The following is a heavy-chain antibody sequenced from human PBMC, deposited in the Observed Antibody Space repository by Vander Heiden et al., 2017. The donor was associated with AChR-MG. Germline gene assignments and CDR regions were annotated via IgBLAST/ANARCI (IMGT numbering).Heavy chain of an antibody. D-gene: IGHD3-16*01. J-gene: IGHJ4*02. Sequence: VPLEEAAGGLVRPWGSLRRSCARPKLRLPNACLGWVRQVPGKGLDVVGRIKSKTNGGTSDCAAPVKGRFTISRDDSRSTVYLQMNSLKTEDTAVYYCTTDGGVGPNPIFTYWGQGTLVTVSS. V-gene: IGHV3-15*05. CDR1: KLRLPNAC. CDR3: TTDGGVGPNPIFTY. CDR2: IKSKTNGGTS.